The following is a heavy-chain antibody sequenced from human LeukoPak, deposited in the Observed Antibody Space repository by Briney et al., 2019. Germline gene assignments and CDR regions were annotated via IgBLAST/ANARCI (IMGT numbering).Heavy chain of an antibody. Sequence: GGSLRLSCAASGFPFSSYSMTWVRQAPGKGLEWVAVISYDGSNKYYADSVKGRFTISRDNSKNTLYLQMNSLRAEDTAVYYCARVEWGCLDYWGQGTLVTVSS. J-gene: IGHJ4*02. CDR3: ARVEWGCLDY. V-gene: IGHV3-30*04. D-gene: IGHD2-15*01. CDR2: ISYDGSNK. CDR1: GFPFSSYS.